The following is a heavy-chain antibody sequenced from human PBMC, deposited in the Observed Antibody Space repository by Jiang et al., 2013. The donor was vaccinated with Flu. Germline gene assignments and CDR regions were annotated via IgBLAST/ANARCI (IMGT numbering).Heavy chain of an antibody. Sequence: RSYYWGWIRQPPGKGLEWIGSIFYSGNTYYNPSLKSRVTMSVDTSKNQFSLKLSSVTAADTAVYYCATLEDGGSAPFGYWGQGSLVTVSS. J-gene: IGHJ4*02. CDR3: ATLEDGGSAPFGY. D-gene: IGHD1-26*01. CDR2: IFYSGNT. CDR1: RSYY. V-gene: IGHV4-39*07.